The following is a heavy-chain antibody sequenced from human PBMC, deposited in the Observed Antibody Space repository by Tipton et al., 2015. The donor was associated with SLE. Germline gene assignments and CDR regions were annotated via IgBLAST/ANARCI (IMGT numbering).Heavy chain of an antibody. V-gene: IGHV1-18*01. D-gene: IGHD2/OR15-2a*01. Sequence: QSGAEVKKPGASVKVSCKASGYTFNTYTITWVRQAPGQGLEWMGWISDDNADTNYAQKFQGRVAMTTDTSTSTVYMELRSLRSGDTAVYYCARDRDKLPHDDTTSYALDVWGQGTTVTVSS. CDR3: ARDRDKLPHDDTTSYALDV. CDR1: GYTFNTYT. CDR2: ISDDNADT. J-gene: IGHJ6*02.